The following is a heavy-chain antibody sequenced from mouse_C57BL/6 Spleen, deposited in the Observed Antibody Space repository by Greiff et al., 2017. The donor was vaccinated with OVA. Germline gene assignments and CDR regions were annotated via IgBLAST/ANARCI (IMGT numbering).Heavy chain of an antibody. V-gene: IGHV5-12*01. CDR3: ASQGYYYGSSGAMDY. CDR1: GFTFSDYY. Sequence: EVKLVESGGGLVQPGGSLKLSCAASGFTFSDYYMYWVRQTPEKRLEWVAYISNGGGSTYYPDTVKGRFTISRDNAKNTLYLQMSRLKSEDTAMYYCASQGYYYGSSGAMDYWGQGTSVTVSS. D-gene: IGHD1-1*01. CDR2: ISNGGGST. J-gene: IGHJ4*01.